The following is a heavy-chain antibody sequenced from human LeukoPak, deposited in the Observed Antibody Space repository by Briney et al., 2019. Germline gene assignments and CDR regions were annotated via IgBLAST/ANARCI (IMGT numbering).Heavy chain of an antibody. Sequence: GGSLRLSCAASGFTFSSYAMSWVRQAPGTGLEWVSAISGIGGSTYYADSAKGRFTISRDNSKNTLYLQMNSLRAEDTAVYYCARDQVAVAGVLSYWGQGTLVTVSS. D-gene: IGHD6-19*01. CDR3: ARDQVAVAGVLSY. V-gene: IGHV3-23*01. J-gene: IGHJ4*02. CDR2: ISGIGGST. CDR1: GFTFSSYA.